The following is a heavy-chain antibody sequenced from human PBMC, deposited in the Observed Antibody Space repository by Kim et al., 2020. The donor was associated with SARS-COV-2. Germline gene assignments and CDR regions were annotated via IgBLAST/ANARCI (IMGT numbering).Heavy chain of an antibody. CDR2: INTNTGNP. J-gene: IGHJ5*02. V-gene: IGHV7-4-1*02. D-gene: IGHD3-10*01. CDR3: ARDSGPGLTNWFDP. Sequence: ASVKVSCKASGYTFTSYAMNWVRQAPGQGLEWMGWINTNTGNPTYAQGFTGRFVFSLDTSVSTAYLQISSLKAEDTAVYYCARDSGPGLTNWFDPWGQGTLVTVSS. CDR1: GYTFTSYA.